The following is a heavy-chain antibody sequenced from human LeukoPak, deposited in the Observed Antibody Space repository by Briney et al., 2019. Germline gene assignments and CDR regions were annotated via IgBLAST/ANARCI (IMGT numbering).Heavy chain of an antibody. CDR3: ARESSDS. CDR1: GGSISSGSYY. J-gene: IGHJ4*02. V-gene: IGHV4-61*02. Sequence: SETLSLTCTVSGGSISSGSYYWSWIRQPAGKGLEWIGRIYSSGSTNYNPSLKSRVTISVDTSKNQFSLKLSSVTAADTAVYYCARESSDSWGQGTLITVSS. D-gene: IGHD1-26*01. CDR2: IYSSGST.